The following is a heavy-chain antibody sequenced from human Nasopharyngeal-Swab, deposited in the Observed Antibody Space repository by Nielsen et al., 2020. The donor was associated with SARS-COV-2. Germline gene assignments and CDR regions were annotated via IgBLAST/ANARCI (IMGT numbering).Heavy chain of an antibody. V-gene: IGHV1-2*06. J-gene: IGHJ4*02. Sequence: ASVKVSCKASGYTFTDHYIQWVRQAAGQGREGMGRINPNTGGTNYAQNFQGRVTLTRDMSISTTYMELNRLRSGDTAVYFCARDNYYNSSGYYSPDYWGQGTLVTVSS. CDR2: INPNTGGT. CDR3: ARDNYYNSSGYYSPDY. CDR1: GYTFTDHY. D-gene: IGHD3-22*01.